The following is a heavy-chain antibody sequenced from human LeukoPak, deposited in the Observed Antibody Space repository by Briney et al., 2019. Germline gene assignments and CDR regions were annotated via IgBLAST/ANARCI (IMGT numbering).Heavy chain of an antibody. CDR1: EFTFSSYA. Sequence: GGSLRLSCAASEFTFSSYAMSWVRQAPGKGLEWVANIKQDGSEKYYVDSVKGRFTISRDNAKNSLYLQMNSLRAEDTAVYYCARVKAGYNDYWGQGTLVTVSS. CDR3: ARVKAGYNDY. V-gene: IGHV3-7*01. D-gene: IGHD3-9*01. J-gene: IGHJ4*02. CDR2: IKQDGSEK.